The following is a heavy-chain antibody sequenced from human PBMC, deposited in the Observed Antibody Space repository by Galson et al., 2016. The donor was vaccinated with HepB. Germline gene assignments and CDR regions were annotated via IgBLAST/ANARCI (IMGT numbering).Heavy chain of an antibody. CDR3: ARTEAVGSTTSRVHYFDS. Sequence: SLRLSCAASGFTFSSYGMHWVRQAPGKGLEWVAVIWYDGSNKYYADSVKGRFTISRDNSKNTLYLQMNSLRAEDTAVYYCARTEAVGSTTSRVHYFDSWGRGTLVTVSS. V-gene: IGHV3-33*01. CDR1: GFTFSSYG. D-gene: IGHD1-26*01. CDR2: IWYDGSNK. J-gene: IGHJ4*02.